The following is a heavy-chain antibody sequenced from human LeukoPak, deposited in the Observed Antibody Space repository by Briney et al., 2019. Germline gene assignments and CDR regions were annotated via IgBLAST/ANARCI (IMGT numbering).Heavy chain of an antibody. CDR1: VFTFSIYS. V-gene: IGHV3-21*01. Sequence: GGSLRLSCAPSVFTFSIYSINCVRQAPGKGLEWVSSISSSSSYIYYADSVKGRFTISRDNAKNSLYLQMNSLRADDSAVYYAVKALRGTDDYWGQGTLVTVAS. CDR2: ISSSSSYI. J-gene: IGHJ4*02. CDR3: VKALRGTDDY. D-gene: IGHD3-10*01.